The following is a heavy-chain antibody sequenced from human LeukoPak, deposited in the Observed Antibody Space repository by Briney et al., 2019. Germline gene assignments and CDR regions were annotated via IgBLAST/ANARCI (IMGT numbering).Heavy chain of an antibody. D-gene: IGHD3-10*01. CDR2: INPNSGGT. Sequence: SVKVSCKASGYTFTGYYMHWVRQAPGQGLEWMGWINPNSGGTNYAQKFQGRVTMTRDTSISTAYMELSRLRSDDTAVYYCARASAGSGYYYYGMDVWGQGTTVTVSS. CDR3: ARASAGSGYYYYGMDV. J-gene: IGHJ6*02. CDR1: GYTFTGYY. V-gene: IGHV1-2*02.